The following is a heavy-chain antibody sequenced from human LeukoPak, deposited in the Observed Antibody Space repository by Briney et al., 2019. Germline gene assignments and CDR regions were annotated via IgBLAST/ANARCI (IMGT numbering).Heavy chain of an antibody. CDR3: AKQFVDI. V-gene: IGHV3-23*01. J-gene: IGHJ5*02. CDR1: GFIFSDYA. D-gene: IGHD5-24*01. CDR2: FSGYGGDT. Sequence: PGGSLRLSCAASGFIFSDYAMSWVRQTPGKGLEWISTFSGYGGDTYYADSMKGRFTISRDTSKSTLYLQMNSLRAEDTAVYYCAKQFVDIWGQGTLVTVSS.